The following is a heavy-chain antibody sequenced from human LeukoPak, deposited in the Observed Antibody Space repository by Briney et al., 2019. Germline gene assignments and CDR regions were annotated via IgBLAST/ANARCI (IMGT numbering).Heavy chain of an antibody. Sequence: PGGSLRLSCAASGFTFSSYGMHWVRQAPGKGLEWVAVISYDGSNKYYADSVKGRFTISRDNSKNTLYLQMNSLRAGDTAVYYCAKDAQLVAGTYFDYWGQGTLVTVSS. CDR1: GFTFSSYG. V-gene: IGHV3-30*18. CDR3: AKDAQLVAGTYFDY. CDR2: ISYDGSNK. J-gene: IGHJ4*02. D-gene: IGHD6-19*01.